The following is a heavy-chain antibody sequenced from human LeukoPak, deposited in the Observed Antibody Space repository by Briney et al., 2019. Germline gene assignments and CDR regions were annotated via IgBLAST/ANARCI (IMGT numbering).Heavy chain of an antibody. V-gene: IGHV3-48*03. CDR3: ARGERSWINGFDL. CDR2: ISSSGSTI. D-gene: IGHD2-8*01. CDR1: GFTFSSYE. J-gene: IGHJ4*02. Sequence: GGSLRLSCAASGFTFSSYEMNWVRQAPGKGLEWVSYISSSGSTIYYADSVKGRFTISRDNAKNTLDLQMNSLRAEDTAVYYCARGERSWINGFDLWGQGTLVTVSS.